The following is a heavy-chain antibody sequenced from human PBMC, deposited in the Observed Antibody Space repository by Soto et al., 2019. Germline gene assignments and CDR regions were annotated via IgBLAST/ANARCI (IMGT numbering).Heavy chain of an antibody. CDR1: GFSFTGYY. CDR3: AKDLTRQLAYWLDP. V-gene: IGHV1-2*02. CDR2: INAHSGGT. J-gene: IGHJ5*02. D-gene: IGHD6-6*01. Sequence: ASVKVSCKASGFSFTGYYIHWLRQAPGQGLEWMGWINAHSGGTEYAQKFQGRATLTRDTSIATAYLTLTSLTSDDTALYYCAKDLTRQLAYWLDPWGQGTQVTVSS.